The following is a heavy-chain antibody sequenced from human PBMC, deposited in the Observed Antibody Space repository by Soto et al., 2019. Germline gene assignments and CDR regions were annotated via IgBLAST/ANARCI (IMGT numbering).Heavy chain of an antibody. Sequence: SETLSPTCTVSGGSISNYYWSWLRQPAGKGLEWSGRLYPSGSTNYNPSLKSRVTMSVDTSKNQFSLRLSSVTAADTAVYYCARDYSSNWYSDLWGQGTLVTVS. CDR3: ARDYSSNWYSDL. V-gene: IGHV4-4*07. J-gene: IGHJ4*02. CDR2: LYPSGST. D-gene: IGHD6-13*01. CDR1: GGSISNYY.